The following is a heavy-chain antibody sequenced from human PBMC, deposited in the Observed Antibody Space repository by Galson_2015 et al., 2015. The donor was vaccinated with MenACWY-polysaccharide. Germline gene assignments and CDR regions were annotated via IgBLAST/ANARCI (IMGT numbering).Heavy chain of an antibody. CDR1: GFIFTNAR. D-gene: IGHD4-17*01. CDR3: AKDNWLRREVLVGDYDY. CDR2: ISYDETNK. J-gene: IGHJ4*02. V-gene: IGHV3-30*18. Sequence: SLRLSCAASGFIFTNARMSWVRQAPGKGLEWVALISYDETNKHYADSVKGRFTISRDTSKNVVYLQMNSLRVEDTALYFCAKDNWLRREVLVGDYDYWGQGTLVAVS.